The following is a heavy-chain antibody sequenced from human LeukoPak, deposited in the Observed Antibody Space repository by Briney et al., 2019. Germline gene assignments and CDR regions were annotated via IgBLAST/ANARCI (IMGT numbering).Heavy chain of an antibody. CDR3: ARYDSSGYYYYFDY. CDR1: GFTVSSNY. J-gene: IGHJ4*02. CDR2: IYSGGST. V-gene: IGHV3-53*01. D-gene: IGHD3-22*01. Sequence: PGGSLRLSCAASGFTVSSNYMSWVRQAPGKGLEWVSVIYSGGSTYYAGSVKGRFTISRDNSKNTLYLQMNSLRAEDTAVYYCARYDSSGYYYYFDYWGQGTLVTVSS.